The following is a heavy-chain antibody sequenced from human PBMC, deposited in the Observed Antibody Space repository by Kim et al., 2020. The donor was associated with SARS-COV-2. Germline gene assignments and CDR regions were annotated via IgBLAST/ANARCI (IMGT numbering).Heavy chain of an antibody. Sequence: GGSLRLSCAASGFTFSSYSMNWVRQAPGKGLEWVSYISSSSSTIYYADSVKGRFTISRDNAKNSLYLQMNSLRDEDTAVYYCAREGCSSTSCYAVFDYWGQGTLVTVSS. V-gene: IGHV3-48*02. CDR2: ISSSSSTI. CDR1: GFTFSSYS. CDR3: AREGCSSTSCYAVFDY. D-gene: IGHD2-2*01. J-gene: IGHJ4*02.